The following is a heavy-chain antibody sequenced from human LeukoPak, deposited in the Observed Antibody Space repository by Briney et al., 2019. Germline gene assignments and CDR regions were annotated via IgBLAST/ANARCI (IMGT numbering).Heavy chain of an antibody. CDR2: TNPNSGGT. CDR3: ARGYREDYYGSGNYYYYYMDV. D-gene: IGHD3-10*01. Sequence: GASVKVSCKASGYTFTGYYMHWVRQAPGQGLEWMGWTNPNSGGTNYAQKFQGRVTMTRDPSISTAYMELSRPRSDDTAVYYCARGYREDYYGSGNYYYYYMDVWGKGTTVTVSS. V-gene: IGHV1-2*02. J-gene: IGHJ6*03. CDR1: GYTFTGYY.